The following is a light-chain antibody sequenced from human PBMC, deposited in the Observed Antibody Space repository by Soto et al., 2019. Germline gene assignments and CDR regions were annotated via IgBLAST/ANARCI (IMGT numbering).Light chain of an antibody. CDR2: AAS. CDR1: QSISSY. J-gene: IGKJ5*01. CDR3: QQSYSTPPIT. V-gene: IGKV1-39*01. Sequence: DIQMTQSPSSVSASAGDTVTITCRASQSISSYLNWYQQKPGKAPKLLIYAASSLQSGVPSRFSGSGSGTDFTLTISSLQPEDFATYYCQQSYSTPPITFGQGTRLEI.